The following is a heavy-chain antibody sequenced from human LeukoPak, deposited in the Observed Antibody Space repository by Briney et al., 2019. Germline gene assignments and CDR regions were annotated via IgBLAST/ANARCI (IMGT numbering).Heavy chain of an antibody. CDR3: ARTGIITIFGVVIPNWFDP. Sequence: SETLSLTCTVSGGSISSYYWSWIRQPPGKGLEWIGYIYYSGSTNYNPSLKSRVTISVDTSKNQFSLKLSSVTAADTAVYYCARTGIITIFGVVIPNWFDPWGQGTLVTVSS. J-gene: IGHJ5*02. V-gene: IGHV4-59*01. D-gene: IGHD3-3*01. CDR2: IYYSGST. CDR1: GGSISSYY.